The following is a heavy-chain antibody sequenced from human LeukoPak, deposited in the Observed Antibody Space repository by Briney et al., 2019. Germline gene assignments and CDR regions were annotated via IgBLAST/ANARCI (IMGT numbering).Heavy chain of an antibody. D-gene: IGHD2-2*02. Sequence: ASVKVSCKASGYTFTGYYMHWVRQAPGQGLEWMGWINPNSGGTNYAQKFQGRVTMTRDTSISTAYMELSRLRSDDTAVYYCARDRRVCSSTSCYTFLDYWGQGTLVTVSS. CDR3: ARDRRVCSSTSCYTFLDY. V-gene: IGHV1-2*02. CDR2: INPNSGGT. J-gene: IGHJ4*02. CDR1: GYTFTGYY.